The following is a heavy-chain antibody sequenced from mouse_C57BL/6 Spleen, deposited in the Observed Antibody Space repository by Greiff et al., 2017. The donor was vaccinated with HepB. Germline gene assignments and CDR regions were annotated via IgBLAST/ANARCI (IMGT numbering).Heavy chain of an antibody. CDR2: INPNKGGT. V-gene: IGHV1-22*01. J-gene: IGHJ4*01. CDR3: DPGYAMDY. CDR1: GYTFTDYN. Sequence: EVQLQQSGPVLVKPGASVTMSCKASGYTFTDYNMHWVKQSHGKSLEWIGYINPNKGGTSYNQKFKGKSKLTVNKSSSTSSMELRSLTSEDAAVYYCDPGYAMDYWGQGTSGTVSS.